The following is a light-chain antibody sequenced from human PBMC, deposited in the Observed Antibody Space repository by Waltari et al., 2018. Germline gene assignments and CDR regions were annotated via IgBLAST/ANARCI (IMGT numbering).Light chain of an antibody. Sequence: EILLTQSPATLSLSPGERAILSCRASRSVSRFLAWYQQRPGQAPRLLIYDASNRASGPPARFSGSGFGTEFTLTISSLEPEDFAVCYCQQRSNWLTFGGGTKVEMK. CDR1: RSVSRF. CDR2: DAS. J-gene: IGKJ4*01. CDR3: QQRSNWLT. V-gene: IGKV3-11*01.